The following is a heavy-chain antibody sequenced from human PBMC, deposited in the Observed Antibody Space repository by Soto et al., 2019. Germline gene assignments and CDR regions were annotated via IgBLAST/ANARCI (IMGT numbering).Heavy chain of an antibody. V-gene: IGHV1-46*01. CDR2: INPSGGST. CDR1: GYTFTSYY. CDR3: AGKHYYYYGMDV. J-gene: IGHJ6*02. Sequence: ASGKVSCKASGYTFTSYYMHWVRQAPGQGLEWMGIINPSGGSTSYAQKFQGRVTMTRDTSTSTVYMELSSLRSEDTAVYYCAGKHYYYYGMDVWGQGTTVTVSS.